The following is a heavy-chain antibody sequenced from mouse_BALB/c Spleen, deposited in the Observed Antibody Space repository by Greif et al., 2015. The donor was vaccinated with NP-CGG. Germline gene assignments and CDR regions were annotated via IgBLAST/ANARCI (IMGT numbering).Heavy chain of an antibody. J-gene: IGHJ4*01. CDR2: INPSTGYT. D-gene: IGHD1-1*01. CDR1: GYTFTSYW. CDR3: ASSYYYGSSYYAMDY. V-gene: IGHV1-7*01. Sequence: QVQLKESGAELAKPGASVKMSGKASGYTFTSYWMHWVKQRPGLGLEWIGYINPSTGYTEYNQKFKDKATLTADKSSSTAYMQLSSLTSEDSAVYYCASSYYYGSSYYAMDYWGQGTSVTVSS.